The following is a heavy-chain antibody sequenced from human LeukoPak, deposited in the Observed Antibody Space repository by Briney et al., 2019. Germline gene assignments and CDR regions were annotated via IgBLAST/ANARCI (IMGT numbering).Heavy chain of an antibody. J-gene: IGHJ4*02. Sequence: WVRQAPGKGLEWIGRIKSKTDGGTTDYAAPVKGRFTISRDDSKNTLYLQMNSLKTEDTAVYYCTTEYQIYGVSYWGQGTLVTVSS. V-gene: IGHV3-15*01. D-gene: IGHD2-8*01. CDR2: IKSKTDGGTT. CDR3: TTEYQIYGVSY.